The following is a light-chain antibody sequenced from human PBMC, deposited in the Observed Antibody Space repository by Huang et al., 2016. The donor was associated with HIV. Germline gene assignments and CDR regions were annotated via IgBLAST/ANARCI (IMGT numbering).Light chain of an antibody. CDR2: GAS. CDR1: QSVSSN. J-gene: IGKJ1*01. V-gene: IGKV3-15*01. CDR3: QQYNNWPPTWT. Sequence: EIVMTQSPATLSVSPGERATLSCRASQSVSSNLAWYQQKPGQAPRLFIYGASTRATGIPARFSGSGSGTEFTRTISSLQSEDFAVYYCQQYNNWPPTWTFGQGTKVEIK.